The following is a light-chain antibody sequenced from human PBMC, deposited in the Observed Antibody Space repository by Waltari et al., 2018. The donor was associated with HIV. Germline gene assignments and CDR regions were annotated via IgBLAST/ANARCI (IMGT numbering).Light chain of an antibody. CDR2: KNS. CDR3: AAWDDSLSGPYV. J-gene: IGLJ1*01. Sequence: QSVLTQPPSASGTAGQRVTISCSGSNSNIGNNYVFWYQQLQGTAHKLLIYKNSKRPSGVPDRFSVSKSGTSASLAISGLRSDDEAVYYCAAWDDSLSGPYVFGSGTEVTVL. CDR1: NSNIGNNY. V-gene: IGLV1-47*01.